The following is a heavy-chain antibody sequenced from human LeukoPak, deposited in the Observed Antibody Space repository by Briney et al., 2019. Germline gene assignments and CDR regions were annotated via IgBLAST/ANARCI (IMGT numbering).Heavy chain of an antibody. CDR3: GRDLSGWYGPDY. CDR2: INWNGGNT. V-gene: IGHV3-20*04. D-gene: IGHD6-19*01. J-gene: IGHJ4*02. Sequence: GGSLRLSCAASGFTFDDYGMSWVRQAPGKGLEWVAGINWNGGNTGYSDSVKSRFTISRDNAKNSLYLQMDSLRAEDTALYYCGRDLSGWYGPDYWGQGTLVTVSS. CDR1: GFTFDDYG.